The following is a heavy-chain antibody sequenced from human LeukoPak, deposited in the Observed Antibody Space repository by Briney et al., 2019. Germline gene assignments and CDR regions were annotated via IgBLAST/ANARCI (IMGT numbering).Heavy chain of an antibody. J-gene: IGHJ4*02. Sequence: ASVKVSCKASGYTFTGYYMQWVRQAPGQGLEWMGWINPNSGGTNYAQKFQSRVTMTRDTSISTAYMEVSRLRSDDTAVYYCAREVSVSSGWPHWGQGTLVTVSS. CDR2: INPNSGGT. D-gene: IGHD6-19*01. V-gene: IGHV1-2*02. CDR3: AREVSVSSGWPH. CDR1: GYTFTGYY.